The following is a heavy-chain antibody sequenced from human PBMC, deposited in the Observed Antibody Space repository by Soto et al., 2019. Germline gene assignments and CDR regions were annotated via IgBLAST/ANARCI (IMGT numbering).Heavy chain of an antibody. J-gene: IGHJ4*02. D-gene: IGHD2-21*01. CDR3: ARGGDGYNSLDNGY. CDR1: GFTFISYS. CDR2: ISSSSSYI. Sequence: SLRPSCAASGFTFISYSMDCFLQSPGKVLEWVSSISSSSSYIYYADSVKGRFTISRDNAKNSLYLQMNSLRAEDTAVYYCARGGDGYNSLDNGYWGQGTLVTVSS. V-gene: IGHV3-21*01.